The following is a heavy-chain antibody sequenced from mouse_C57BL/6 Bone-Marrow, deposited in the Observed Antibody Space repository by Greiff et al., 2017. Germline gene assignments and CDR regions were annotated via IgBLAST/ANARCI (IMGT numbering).Heavy chain of an antibody. Sequence: VQGVESGPGLVAPSQCLSITCTVSGFSLTSYGVDWVRQSPGKGLEWLGVIWGVGSTNYNSALKSRLSISKDNSKSHVFLNMNSLQTDETAMYYCASGAYWGQGTLVTVSA. CDR3: ASGAY. CDR2: IWGVGST. V-gene: IGHV2-6*01. CDR1: GFSLTSYG. J-gene: IGHJ3*01.